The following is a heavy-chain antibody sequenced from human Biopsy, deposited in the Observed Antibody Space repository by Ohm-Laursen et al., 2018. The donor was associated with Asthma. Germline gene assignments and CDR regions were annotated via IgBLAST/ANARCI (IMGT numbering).Heavy chain of an antibody. V-gene: IGHV1-69*13. CDR1: GGTFNTYV. Sequence: GASVTVSYKSLGGTFNTYVIGWVRQAPGQGLEWMGGINSVFGTTTYPQKFQDRVTITADDSTSTVYMELSSLRSEDTAVYYCARKAGSCISRTCYSLDFWGQGTLVTVSS. J-gene: IGHJ4*02. CDR3: ARKAGSCISRTCYSLDF. CDR2: INSVFGTT. D-gene: IGHD2-2*01.